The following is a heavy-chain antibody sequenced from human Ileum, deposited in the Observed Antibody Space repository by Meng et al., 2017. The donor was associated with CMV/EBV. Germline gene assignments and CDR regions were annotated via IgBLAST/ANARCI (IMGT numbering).Heavy chain of an antibody. V-gene: IGHV4-4*07. J-gene: IGHJ4*02. Sequence: QRQGSAPGRVKLSETLSLTISVSPYSLCTYSWHWIRRPAGKGREWHGRLYTSGTIKHNPSLMRRLTMSLNTSKSQFSLNPRSLTAADTAVYYCATTYSDGDWNFDYWGQGTLVTVSS. D-gene: IGHD1-26*01. CDR3: ATTYSDGDWNFDY. CDR2: LYTSGTI. CDR1: PYSLCTYS.